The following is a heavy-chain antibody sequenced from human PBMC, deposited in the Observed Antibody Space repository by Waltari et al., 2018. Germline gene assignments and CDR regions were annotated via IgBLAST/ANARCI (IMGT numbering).Heavy chain of an antibody. CDR2: MNPDSGNT. CDR3: ATLSPGYSSSWPKGDY. CDR1: GYTFTSYD. J-gene: IGHJ4*02. D-gene: IGHD6-13*01. V-gene: IGHV1-8*03. Sequence: QVQLVQSGAEVKKPGASVKVSCKASGYTFTSYDINWVRQAPGQGREWMGWMNPDSGNTGYAQKFQGRVSTTRNTSISTAYVGLSSLRSEDTAVYYCATLSPGYSSSWPKGDYWGQGTLVTVSS.